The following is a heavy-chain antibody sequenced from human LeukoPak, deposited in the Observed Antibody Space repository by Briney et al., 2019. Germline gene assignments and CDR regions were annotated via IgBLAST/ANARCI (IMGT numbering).Heavy chain of an antibody. D-gene: IGHD3-22*01. J-gene: IGHJ4*02. V-gene: IGHV3-21*01. CDR3: ARDLNSGYYYDSSGYYYN. CDR1: GFTFSSYS. Sequence: GGSLRLSCAASGFTFSSYSMNWVRQAPGKGLEWVSSISSSSSYIYYADSVKGRFTISRDNAKNSLYLQMNSLRAEDTAVYYCARDLNSGYYYDSSGYYYNWGQGTLVTVSS. CDR2: ISSSSSYI.